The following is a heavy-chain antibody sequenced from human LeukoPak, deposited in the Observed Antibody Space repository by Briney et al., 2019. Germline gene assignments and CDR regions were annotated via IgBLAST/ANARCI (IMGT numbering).Heavy chain of an antibody. V-gene: IGHV4-59*01. CDR1: GGSISSYY. D-gene: IGHD3-22*01. J-gene: IGHJ4*02. Sequence: PSETLSLTCTASGGSISSYYWSWIRQPPGKGLDWIGYIYYIGSTNYNPSLKSRVTISVDTSKNQFSLKLSSVTAADTAVYYCARADDSSGYYFDYWGQGTLVTVSS. CDR2: IYYIGST. CDR3: ARADDSSGYYFDY.